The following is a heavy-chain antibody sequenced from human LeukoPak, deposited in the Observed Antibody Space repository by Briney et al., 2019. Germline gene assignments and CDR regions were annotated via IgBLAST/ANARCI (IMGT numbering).Heavy chain of an antibody. CDR2: MNPNSGNT. D-gene: IGHD2-2*01. CDR3: ARGRYPLRYCSSTSCRGDTDY. V-gene: IGHV1-8*03. CDR1: GYTFTSYD. J-gene: IGHJ4*02. Sequence: ASVKVSCKASGYTFTSYDINWVRQATGQGLEWMGWMNPNSGNTGYAQKFQGRVTITRNTSISTAYMELSSLRSEDTAVYYCARGRYPLRYCSSTSCRGDTDYWGQGTLVTVSS.